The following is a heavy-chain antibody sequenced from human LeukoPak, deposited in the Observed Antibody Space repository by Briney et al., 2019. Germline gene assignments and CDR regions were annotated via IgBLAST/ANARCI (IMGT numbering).Heavy chain of an antibody. J-gene: IGHJ6*02. CDR1: GGSISSSSYY. V-gene: IGHV4-39*01. Sequence: SETLSLTCTVSGGSISSSSYYWGWIRQPPGKGLGWIGSIYYSGSTYYNPSLKSRVTISVDTSKNQFSLKLSSVTAADTAVYYCATRGYSYGHHYYGMDVWAQGTTVTVSS. CDR3: ATRGYSYGHHYYGMDV. CDR2: IYYSGST. D-gene: IGHD5-18*01.